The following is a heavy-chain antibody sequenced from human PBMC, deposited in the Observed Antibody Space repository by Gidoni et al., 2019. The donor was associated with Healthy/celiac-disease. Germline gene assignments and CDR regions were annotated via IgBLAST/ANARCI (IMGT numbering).Heavy chain of an antibody. V-gene: IGHV3-48*03. CDR3: ARVPRGSGWYGNFDY. CDR1: GFTFSSYE. Sequence: EVQLVESGGGLVQPGGSLRLSCAASGFTFSSYEMNWVRQAPGKGLEWVSYISSSGSTIYYADSVKGRFTISRDNAKNSLYLQMNSLRAEDTAVYYCARVPRGSGWYGNFDYWGQGTLVTVSS. J-gene: IGHJ4*02. CDR2: ISSSGSTI. D-gene: IGHD6-19*01.